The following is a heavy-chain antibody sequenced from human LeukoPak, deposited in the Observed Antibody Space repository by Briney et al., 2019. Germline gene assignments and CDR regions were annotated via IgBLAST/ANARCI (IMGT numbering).Heavy chain of an antibody. V-gene: IGHV1-18*01. CDR2: ISVSYGNT. CDR1: GYTFTSYG. D-gene: IGHD6-25*01. J-gene: IGHJ5*02. CDR3: ARVRLRAARGWFDP. Sequence: ASVKVSCKASGYTFTSYGISWVRQAPGQGLEWMGWISVSYGNTKYAQKLQGRVTMTTDKSTSTAYMELSSLRSEDTAVYYCARVRLRAARGWFDPWGQGTLVTVSS.